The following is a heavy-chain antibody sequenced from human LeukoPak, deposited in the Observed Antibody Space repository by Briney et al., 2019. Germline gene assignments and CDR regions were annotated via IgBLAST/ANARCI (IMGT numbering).Heavy chain of an antibody. CDR1: GYTFTSYD. J-gene: IGHJ5*02. CDR3: ARVTSGWYNWFDP. CDR2: MNPNSGNT. V-gene: IGHV1-8*01. D-gene: IGHD6-19*01. Sequence: APVKVSCKASGYTFTSYDINWVRQATGQGLEWMGWMNPNSGNTGYAQKFQGRVTMTRNTSISTAYMELSSLRSEDTAVYYCARVTSGWYNWFDPWGQGTLVTVSS.